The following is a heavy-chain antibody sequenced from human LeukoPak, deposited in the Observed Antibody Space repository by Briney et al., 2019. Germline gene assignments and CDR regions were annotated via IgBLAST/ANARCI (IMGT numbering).Heavy chain of an antibody. Sequence: GGSLRLSCAASGFTFSSYEMNWVRQAPGKGLEWVSYISSSGSTIYFADSVKGRFTISRDNAKNSLYLQMNSLRAEDTAVYYCVRQRNSWGATSYFDYWGQGTLVTVSS. J-gene: IGHJ4*02. V-gene: IGHV3-48*03. D-gene: IGHD1-26*01. CDR2: ISSSGSTI. CDR3: VRQRNSWGATSYFDY. CDR1: GFTFSSYE.